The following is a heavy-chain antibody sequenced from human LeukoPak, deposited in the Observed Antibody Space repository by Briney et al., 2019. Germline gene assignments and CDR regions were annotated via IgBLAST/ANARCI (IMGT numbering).Heavy chain of an antibody. V-gene: IGHV5-51*01. D-gene: IGHD4/OR15-4a*01. CDR3: ARSVGASYYYYYMDV. J-gene: IGHJ6*03. CDR2: IYPGDSDT. CDR1: GYSFTSYW. Sequence: GESLKISCKGSGYSFTSYWIGWVRQMPGKGLEWMGIIYPGDSDTRYSPSFQGQVTISADKSISTAYPQWSSLKASDTAMYYCARSVGASYYYYYMDVWGKGTTVTVSS.